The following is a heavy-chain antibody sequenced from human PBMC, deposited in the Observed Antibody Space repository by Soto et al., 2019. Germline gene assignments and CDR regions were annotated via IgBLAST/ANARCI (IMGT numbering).Heavy chain of an antibody. Sequence: QLQLQESGPGLVKPSETLSLTCTVSGGSISSSSYYWGWIRQPPGMGLDWIGSIYYSGSTYYNPSLKSRVTISVDTSKNQFSLKLSSVTAADTAGYYCARLAVVVVAADNDYWGQGTLVTVSS. CDR2: IYYSGST. D-gene: IGHD2-15*01. J-gene: IGHJ4*02. V-gene: IGHV4-39*01. CDR1: GGSISSSSYY. CDR3: ARLAVVVVAADNDY.